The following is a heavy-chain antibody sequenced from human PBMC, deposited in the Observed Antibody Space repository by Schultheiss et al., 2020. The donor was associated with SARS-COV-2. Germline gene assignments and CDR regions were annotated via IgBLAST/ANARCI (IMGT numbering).Heavy chain of an antibody. D-gene: IGHD3-22*01. Sequence: SETLSLTCAVSGGSLSGYYWSWIRQSPGKGLEWIGEISHTGSTNFNPSLESRVTISVDTSKNQFSLKLSSVTAADTAVYYCARQKFSGYYSRNYYYGMDVWGQGTTVTVSS. CDR3: ARQKFSGYYSRNYYYGMDV. J-gene: IGHJ6*02. V-gene: IGHV4-34*01. CDR1: GGSLSGYY. CDR2: ISHTGST.